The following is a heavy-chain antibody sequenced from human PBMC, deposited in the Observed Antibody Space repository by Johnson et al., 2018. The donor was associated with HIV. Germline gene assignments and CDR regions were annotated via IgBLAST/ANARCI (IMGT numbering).Heavy chain of an antibody. CDR1: GFTFSSYA. CDR3: ARALTTDAFDI. D-gene: IGHD4-17*01. J-gene: IGHJ3*02. Sequence: QVQLVESGGGVVQPGRSLRLSCAASGFTFSSYAMHWVRQAPGKGLEWVAVISYDGSNKYYADSVKGRFTISRENAKNSLDLQMNSLRAEDTAVYYCARALTTDAFDIWGQGTMVTVSS. CDR2: ISYDGSNK. V-gene: IGHV3-30*14.